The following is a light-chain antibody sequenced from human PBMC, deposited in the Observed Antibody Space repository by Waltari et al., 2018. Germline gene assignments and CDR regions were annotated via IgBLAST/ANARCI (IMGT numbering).Light chain of an antibody. V-gene: IGKV2D-29*01. J-gene: IGKJ1*01. CDR2: EVS. Sequence: EIVMTKTPLSLSVTPGQPASISCRSSQSLLNIDGKTYLYWYVQKTGQPPQLLIHEVSDRFSALPDMLSGIGSGTDFTLKISRVEAEDVGVYYCMQSTQLPLAFGQGTKVEIK. CDR1: QSLLNIDGKTY. CDR3: MQSTQLPLA.